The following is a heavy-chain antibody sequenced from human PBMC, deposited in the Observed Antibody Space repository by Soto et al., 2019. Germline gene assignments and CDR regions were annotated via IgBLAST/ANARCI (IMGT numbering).Heavy chain of an antibody. CDR1: GGRFRSYS. CDR3: ARVRYYGSGSHYYYYGMDV. J-gene: IGHJ6*02. V-gene: IGHV1-69*13. CDR2: IIPIFGTA. D-gene: IGHD3-10*01. Sequence: SVKVSWKASGGRFRSYSMSWVRHAPGQGLEWMGGIIPIFGTANYAQKFQGRVTITADESTSTAYMELSSLRSKDTAVYYCARVRYYGSGSHYYYYGMDVWGQGTTVTVSS.